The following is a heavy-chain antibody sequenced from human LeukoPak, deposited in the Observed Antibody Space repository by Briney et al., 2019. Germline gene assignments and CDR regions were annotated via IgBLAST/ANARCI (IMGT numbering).Heavy chain of an antibody. D-gene: IGHD3-22*01. Sequence: GGSLRLSCAASGFTFEFYTINWVRQAPGMGLEWVSSISGSSSFINYADSVKGQVTISRDNSKNTVYLQMNSLRAEDTAVYYCARDRSYDSSGYPFDSWGQGTLVTVSS. CDR1: GFTFEFYT. CDR3: ARDRSYDSSGYPFDS. CDR2: ISGSSSFI. J-gene: IGHJ4*02. V-gene: IGHV3-21*01.